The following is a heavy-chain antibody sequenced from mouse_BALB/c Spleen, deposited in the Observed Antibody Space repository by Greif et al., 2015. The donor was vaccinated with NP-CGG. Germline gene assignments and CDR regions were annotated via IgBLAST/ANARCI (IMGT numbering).Heavy chain of an antibody. CDR1: GYTFTSYY. V-gene: IGHV1S81*02. J-gene: IGHJ4*01. CDR2: INPSNGGT. CDR3: TRGAYYYAMDY. Sequence: VQLQQSGAELVKPGASVKLSCKASGYTFTSYYMYWEKQKPGQGLEWIGGINPSNGGTNFNEKFKSKATLTVDKSSSTAYMQLSSLTSEDSAVYYCTRGAYYYAMDYWGQGTSVTVSS.